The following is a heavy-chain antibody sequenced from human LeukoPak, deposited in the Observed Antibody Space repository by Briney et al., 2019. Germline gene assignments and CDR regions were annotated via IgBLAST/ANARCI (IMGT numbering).Heavy chain of an antibody. CDR1: GFTFSNSG. J-gene: IGHJ4*02. V-gene: IGHV3-30*02. CDR3: ARGGGNYPWGFFDH. Sequence: GGSLRLSCAASGFTFSNSGMHWVRQAPGKGLEWVAFIRYDGSNKYYADSVKGRITISRDNVKSSLYLQMNSLRAEDTAVYYCARGGGNYPWGFFDHWGQGTLVTVSS. CDR2: IRYDGSNK. D-gene: IGHD3-16*02.